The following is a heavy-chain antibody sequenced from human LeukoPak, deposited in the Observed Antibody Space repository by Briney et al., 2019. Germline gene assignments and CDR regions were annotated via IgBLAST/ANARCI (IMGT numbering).Heavy chain of an antibody. Sequence: ASVKVSCKASGYTFTSYDINWVRQATGQGLEWMGWMNPNSGNTGYAQKFQGRVTMTRNTSISTAYMGLSSLRSEDTAVYYCATDLEHSYDFWSGYYLGVYYYYGMDVWGQGTTVTVSS. CDR3: ATDLEHSYDFWSGYYLGVYYYYGMDV. V-gene: IGHV1-8*01. CDR1: GYTFTSYD. D-gene: IGHD3-3*01. J-gene: IGHJ6*02. CDR2: MNPNSGNT.